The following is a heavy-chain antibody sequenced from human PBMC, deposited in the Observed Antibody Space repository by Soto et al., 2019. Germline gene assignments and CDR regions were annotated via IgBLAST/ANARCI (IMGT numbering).Heavy chain of an antibody. D-gene: IGHD3-10*01. CDR1: GFTFSSYE. CDR3: ARDYGSGSYCDYYYGMDV. J-gene: IGHJ6*02. Sequence: GGSLRLSCAAAGFTFSSYEMNWVRQAPGKGLEWVSYISSSGSTIYYADSVKGRFTISRDNAKNSLYLQMNSLRAEDKAVYYCARDYGSGSYCDYYYGMDVWGQGTTVTVSS. CDR2: ISSSGSTI. V-gene: IGHV3-48*03.